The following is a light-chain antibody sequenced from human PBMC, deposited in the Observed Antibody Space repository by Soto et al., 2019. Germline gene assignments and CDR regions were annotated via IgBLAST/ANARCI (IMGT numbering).Light chain of an antibody. V-gene: IGKV3-20*01. CDR3: QQYGSSPQT. CDR1: QSISDT. J-gene: IGKJ1*01. CDR2: SAS. Sequence: EIVMSQSPATLSVSTGGRATLSCRASQSISDTLAWYQQKPGQAPRLLIYSASRRATGFPGRFSGSGSGTDFTLTISRLEPEDFAVYYCQQYGSSPQTFGQGTKVDIK.